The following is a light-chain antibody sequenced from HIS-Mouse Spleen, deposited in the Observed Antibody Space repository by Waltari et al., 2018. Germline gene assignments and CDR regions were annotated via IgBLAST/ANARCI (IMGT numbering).Light chain of an antibody. J-gene: IGLJ2*01. CDR2: EDS. Sequence: SYELTQPPSVSVSPGQTARITCSGDALPKKYAYWYQQKSGQAPVRVIYEDSKRPSGIPERFSGSSSGTMATWTISGAQVEDEADYYCYSTDSSGNHRVFGGGTKLTVL. CDR1: ALPKKY. CDR3: YSTDSSGNHRV. V-gene: IGLV3-10*01.